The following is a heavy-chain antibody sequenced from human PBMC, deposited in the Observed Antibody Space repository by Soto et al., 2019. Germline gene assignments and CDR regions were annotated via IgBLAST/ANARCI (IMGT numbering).Heavy chain of an antibody. D-gene: IGHD4-17*01. J-gene: IGHJ5*02. CDR1: GGSISSSNW. CDR2: IYHSGST. V-gene: IGHV4-4*02. Sequence: SETLSLTCAVSGGSISSSNWWSWVRQPPGKGLEWIGEIYHSGSTNYNPSLKSRVTISVDKSKNQFSLKLSSVTAADTAVYYCARGTSTTVTTYNWFDPWGQGTLVTVSS. CDR3: ARGTSTTVTTYNWFDP.